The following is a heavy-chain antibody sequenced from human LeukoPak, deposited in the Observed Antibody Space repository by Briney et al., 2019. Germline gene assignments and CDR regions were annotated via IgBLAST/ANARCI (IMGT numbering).Heavy chain of an antibody. Sequence: ASVKVSCKASGYTFTSYGISWVRQAPGQGLEWMRWISAYNGNTNYAQKLQGRVTMTTDTSTSTAYMELRSLRSDDTAVYYCARGPDYDFWSGYSNYYYMDVWGKGTTVTVSS. CDR1: GYTFTSYG. D-gene: IGHD3-3*01. CDR2: ISAYNGNT. J-gene: IGHJ6*03. V-gene: IGHV1-18*01. CDR3: ARGPDYDFWSGYSNYYYMDV.